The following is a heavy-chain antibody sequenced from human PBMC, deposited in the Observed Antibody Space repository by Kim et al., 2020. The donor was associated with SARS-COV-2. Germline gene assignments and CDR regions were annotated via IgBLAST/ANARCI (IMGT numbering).Heavy chain of an antibody. J-gene: IGHJ6*02. CDR2: ISSSSSYI. V-gene: IGHV3-21*01. D-gene: IGHD6-19*01. CDR1: GFTFSSYS. CDR3: ARDEDIAVAGSFRPYYYYGMDV. Sequence: GGSLRLSCAASGFTFSSYSMNWVRQAPGKGLEWVSSISSSSSYIYYADSVKGRFTISRDNAKNSLYLQMNSLRAEDTAVYYCARDEDIAVAGSFRPYYYYGMDVWGQGTTVTVSS.